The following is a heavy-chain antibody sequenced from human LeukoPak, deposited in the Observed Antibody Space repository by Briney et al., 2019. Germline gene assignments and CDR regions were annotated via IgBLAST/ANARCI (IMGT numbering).Heavy chain of an antibody. J-gene: IGHJ4*02. Sequence: GGSLRLSCAASGFTFTNFAMSWVRQAPGKGLEWVASISGSGSTTYYADSVKGRFTISRDDSRNTAYLQLNSLRAEDTAVYYCTSPGCGGSCPGWGQGTLVTVSS. CDR3: TSPGCGGSCPG. CDR1: GFTFTNFA. V-gene: IGHV3-23*01. CDR2: ISGSGSTT. D-gene: IGHD2-15*01.